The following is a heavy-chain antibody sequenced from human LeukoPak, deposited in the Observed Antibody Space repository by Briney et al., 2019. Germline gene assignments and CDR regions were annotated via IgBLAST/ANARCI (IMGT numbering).Heavy chain of an antibody. D-gene: IGHD3-16*01. J-gene: IGHJ5*02. Sequence: GTSVKVSCKASGYASTTYAITWVRQAPGQGLEWMGWITTYNGNTNYAQKLQGRVTMTTDTSTSTAYMELRSLRSDDTAVYYCTLIMITFGGEPAWGQGTLVTVSS. CDR2: ITTYNGNT. CDR1: GYASTTYA. CDR3: TLIMITFGGEPA. V-gene: IGHV1-18*01.